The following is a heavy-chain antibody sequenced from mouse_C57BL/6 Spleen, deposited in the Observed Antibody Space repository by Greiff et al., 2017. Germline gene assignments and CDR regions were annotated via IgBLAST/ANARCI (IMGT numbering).Heavy chain of an antibody. CDR3: ARRSSYYGSSWYFDV. CDR1: GYAFSSSW. CDR2: IYPGDGDT. Sequence: QVQLQQSGPELVKPGASVKISCKASGYAFSSSWMNWVKQRPGKGLEWIGRIYPGDGDTNYNGKFKGKATLTADKSSSTAYMQLSSLTSEDSAVYFCARRSSYYGSSWYFDVWGTGTTVTVSS. J-gene: IGHJ1*03. D-gene: IGHD1-1*01. V-gene: IGHV1-82*01.